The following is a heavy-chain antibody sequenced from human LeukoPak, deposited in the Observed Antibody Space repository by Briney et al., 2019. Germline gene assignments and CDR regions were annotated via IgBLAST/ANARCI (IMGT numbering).Heavy chain of an antibody. V-gene: IGHV3-21*01. CDR2: ISSSSSDI. Sequence: GGSLRLSCAASGFTFSSYSMIWVRRAPGKGVEWVSSISSSSSDIYYADAVTGQFTISRANAKNSLYLQMNSLRAEDTAVYYCARGQYYYDGSGPDYWGQGTLVTVSS. D-gene: IGHD3-22*01. J-gene: IGHJ4*02. CDR3: ARGQYYYDGSGPDY. CDR1: GFTFSSYS.